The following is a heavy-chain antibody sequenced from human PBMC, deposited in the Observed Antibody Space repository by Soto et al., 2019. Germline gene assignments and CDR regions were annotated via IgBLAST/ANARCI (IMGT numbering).Heavy chain of an antibody. CDR3: AKDGKKYQLLPNYYVIDV. Sequence: GGSLRLSCAVSGIIFSRYSMNWVRQAPGKGMEWVSSSGTSGSYIYDTASVKGRFTISRDNAKNKLYLQMNSLRAEDTAVYYGAKDGKKYQLLPNYYVIDVWGQGTTVTVSS. D-gene: IGHD2-2*01. CDR1: GIIFSRYS. V-gene: IGHV3-21*01. J-gene: IGHJ6*02. CDR2: SGTSGSYI.